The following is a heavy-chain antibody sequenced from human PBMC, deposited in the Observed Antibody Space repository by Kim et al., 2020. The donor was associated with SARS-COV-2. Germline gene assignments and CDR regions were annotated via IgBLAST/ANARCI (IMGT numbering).Heavy chain of an antibody. CDR2: T. J-gene: IGHJ4*02. CDR3: TRFLWGATDFDY. Sequence: TGNPPQVKGRVTMTRETSISTAYMELGSLASEDTAVYYCTRFLWGATDFDYWGQGTPVTVSS. D-gene: IGHD1-1*01. V-gene: IGHV1-8*01.